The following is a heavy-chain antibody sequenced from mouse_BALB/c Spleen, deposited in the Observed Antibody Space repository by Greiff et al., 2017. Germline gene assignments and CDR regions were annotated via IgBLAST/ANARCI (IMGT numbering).Heavy chain of an antibody. V-gene: IGHV1-77*01. Sequence: VQRVESGPELVKPGASVKMSCKASGYTFTDYVISWVKQRTGQGLEWIGEIYPGSGSTYYNEKFKGKATLTADKSSNTAYMQLSSLTSEDSAVYFCARSYYGYGDVGYYFDYWGQGTTLTVSS. CDR3: ARSYYGYGDVGYYFDY. J-gene: IGHJ2*01. D-gene: IGHD2-9*01. CDR1: GYTFTDYV. CDR2: IYPGSGST.